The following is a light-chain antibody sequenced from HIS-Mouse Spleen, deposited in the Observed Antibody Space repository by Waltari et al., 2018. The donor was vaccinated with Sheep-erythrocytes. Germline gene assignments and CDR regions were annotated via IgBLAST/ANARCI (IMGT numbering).Light chain of an antibody. CDR1: QDISNY. CDR2: DAS. J-gene: IGKJ4*01. Sequence: DIQMTQSPSSLSASVGDRVTITCQASQDISNYLNWYQQKPGKAPKLLIYDASNLETVVPSRFSGSGSGTDFTFTISSLQPEDIATYYCQQYDNLPLTFGGETKVEIK. CDR3: QQYDNLPLT. V-gene: IGKV1-33*01.